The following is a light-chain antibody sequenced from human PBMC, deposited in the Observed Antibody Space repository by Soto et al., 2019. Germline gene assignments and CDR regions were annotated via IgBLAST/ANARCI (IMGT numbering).Light chain of an antibody. CDR1: SSDVGSYNL. J-gene: IGLJ3*02. Sequence: QSALTQPASVSGSPGQSITISCTGTSSDVGSYNLVSWYQQHPGKAPKLLIYDVSDGPSGLSSRFSGSKSGNTASLTISGLEGEDEADYYCNSYTSSGSVVFGGGTKVTVL. V-gene: IGLV2-14*03. CDR2: DVS. CDR3: NSYTSSGSVV.